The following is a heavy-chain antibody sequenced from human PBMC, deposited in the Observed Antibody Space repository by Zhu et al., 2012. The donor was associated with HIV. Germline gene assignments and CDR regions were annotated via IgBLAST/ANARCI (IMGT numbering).Heavy chain of an antibody. CDR2: IYHSGTT. J-gene: IGHJ5*02. Sequence: QVQLQESGSGLVKPSQTLSLTCAVSGASISSGGYSWSWIRQPPGKGLEWIGYIYHSGTTYYYPSLKGRVTISVDRSKNQFSLKLNSVTAADTAVYYCASSGGHYYDSSGYYTYPGWFDPWGQGTLVTVSS. CDR3: ASSGGHYYDSSGYYTYPGWFDP. D-gene: IGHD3-22*01. CDR1: GASISSGGYS. V-gene: IGHV4-30-2*01.